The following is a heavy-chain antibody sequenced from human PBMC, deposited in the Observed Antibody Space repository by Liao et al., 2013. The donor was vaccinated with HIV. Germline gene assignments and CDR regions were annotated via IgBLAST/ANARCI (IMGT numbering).Heavy chain of an antibody. CDR1: GGSISSSSYY. V-gene: IGHV4-39*07. CDR3: ARDLAGYDFWSGYQGYYYMDV. CDR2: IYYSGST. J-gene: IGHJ6*03. D-gene: IGHD3-3*01. Sequence: QLQLQESGPGLVKPSETLSLTCTVSGGSISSSSYYWGWIRQPPGKGLEWIGSIYYSGSTYYNPSLKSRVTISVDTSKNQFSLKLSSVTAADTAVYYCARDLAGYDFWSGYQGYYYMDVWGKGTTVTVSS.